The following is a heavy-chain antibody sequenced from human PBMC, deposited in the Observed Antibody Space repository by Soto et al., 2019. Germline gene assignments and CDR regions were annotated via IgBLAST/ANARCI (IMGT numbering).Heavy chain of an antibody. CDR3: ARGLAGYSSSWYHP. D-gene: IGHD6-13*01. CDR2: INPSGST. CDR1: GGSFSGYY. J-gene: IGHJ5*02. Sequence: SETLSLTCAVYGGSFSGYYWSWIRQTPGKGLEWIVEINPSGSTNYNPSLKSRVTISVDTSKNQFSLNLRSLTAADTAVYYCARGLAGYSSSWYHPWGQGTLVTVSS. V-gene: IGHV4-34*01.